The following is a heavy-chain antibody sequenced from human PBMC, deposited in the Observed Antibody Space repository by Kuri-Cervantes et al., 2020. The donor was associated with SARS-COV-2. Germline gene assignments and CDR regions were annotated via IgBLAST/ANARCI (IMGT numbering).Heavy chain of an antibody. CDR1: GFTFSSYG. D-gene: IGHD2-2*01. V-gene: IGHV3-30*03. CDR3: ARDRGVDYCSSTSCPSGPFGPFDP. J-gene: IGHJ5*02. CDR2: ISYDGSNK. Sequence: GESLKISCAASGFTFSSYGVHWVRQAPGKGLEWVAVISYDGSNKYYADSVKGRFTISRDNSKNTLYLQMNSLRAEDTAVYYCARDRGVDYCSSTSCPSGPFGPFDPWGQGTLVTVSS.